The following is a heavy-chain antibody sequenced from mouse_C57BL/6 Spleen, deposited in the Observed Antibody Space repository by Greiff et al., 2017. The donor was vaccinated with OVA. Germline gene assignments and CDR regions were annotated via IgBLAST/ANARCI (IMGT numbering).Heavy chain of an antibody. V-gene: IGHV2-2*01. D-gene: IGHD2-5*01. CDR2: IWSGGST. CDR1: GFSLTSYG. CDR3: ARTDYSNFFFDY. J-gene: IGHJ2*01. Sequence: QVQLKESGPGLVQPSQSLSITCTVSGFSLTSYGVHWVRQSPGKGLEWLGVIWSGGSTDYNAAFISRLSISKDNSKSQVFFKMNSLQADDTAIYDCARTDYSNFFFDYWGQGTTLTVSS.